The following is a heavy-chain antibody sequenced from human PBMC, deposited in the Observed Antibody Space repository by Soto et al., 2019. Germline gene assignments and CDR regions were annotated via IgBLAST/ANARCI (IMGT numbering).Heavy chain of an antibody. D-gene: IGHD2-15*01. V-gene: IGHV4-30-4*01. CDR3: AVVVVTTTLFDP. J-gene: IGHJ5*02. CDR2: IFYTGNT. Sequence: SETMSLTCTVSGGSISSGDYYWSWIRQPPGEGLEWIGYIFYTGNTYYNPSLKSRVTISVDTSKNQFTMKLSSVTAADTSVYYCAVVVVTTTLFDPWGHGTLVTVSS. CDR1: GGSISSGDYY.